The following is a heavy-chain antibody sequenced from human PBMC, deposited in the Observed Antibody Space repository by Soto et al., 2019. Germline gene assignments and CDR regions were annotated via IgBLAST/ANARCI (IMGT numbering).Heavy chain of an antibody. V-gene: IGHV4-31*03. CDR2: IYYSGST. CDR3: ARTPRSIFGVVSPFDY. CDR1: GGSISSGGYY. D-gene: IGHD3-3*01. Sequence: SETLSLTCTVSGGSISSGGYYWSWIRQHPGKGLEWIGYIYYSGSTYYNPSLKSRVTISVDTSKNQFSLKLGSVTAADTAVYYCARTPRSIFGVVSPFDYWGQGPLVTVSS. J-gene: IGHJ4*02.